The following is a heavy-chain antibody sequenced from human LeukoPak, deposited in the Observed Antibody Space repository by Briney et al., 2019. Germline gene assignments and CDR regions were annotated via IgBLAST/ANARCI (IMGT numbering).Heavy chain of an antibody. CDR3: AKALPGYSSSWYPSALDY. D-gene: IGHD6-13*01. V-gene: IGHV3-30*04. CDR1: GFTFSSYA. CDR2: ISYDGSNK. Sequence: GGSLRLSCAASGFTFSSYAMHWVRQAPGKGLEWVAVISYDGSNKYYADSVKGRFTISRDNAKNSLYLQMNSLRAEDTALYYCAKALPGYSSSWYPSALDYWGQGTLVTVSS. J-gene: IGHJ4*02.